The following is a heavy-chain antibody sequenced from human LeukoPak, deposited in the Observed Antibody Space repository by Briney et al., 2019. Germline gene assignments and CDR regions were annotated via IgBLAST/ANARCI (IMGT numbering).Heavy chain of an antibody. CDR2: INHSGST. V-gene: IGHV4-34*01. J-gene: IGHJ4*02. Sequence: SETLSLTCAVYGGSFSGYYWSWIRQPPGKGLEGIGEINHSGSTNYNPSLKRRVTISVETSKNQFSLTLSSVTAADTAVYYCARGTTAVVNFDYWGQGTLVTVSS. CDR1: GGSFSGYY. CDR3: ARGTTAVVNFDY. D-gene: IGHD4-23*01.